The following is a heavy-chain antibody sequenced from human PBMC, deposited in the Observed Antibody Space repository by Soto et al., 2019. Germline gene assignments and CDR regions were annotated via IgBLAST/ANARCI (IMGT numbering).Heavy chain of an antibody. CDR3: ARDYSRSITIFGVVPLHFDY. Sequence: ASVKVSCKASGYTFTGYYMHWVRQAPGQGLEWMGWINPNSGGTNYAQKFQGWVTMTRDTSISTAYMELSRLRSDDTAVDYCARDYSRSITIFGVVPLHFDYWGQGTLVTVSS. J-gene: IGHJ4*02. D-gene: IGHD3-3*01. CDR1: GYTFTGYY. CDR2: INPNSGGT. V-gene: IGHV1-2*04.